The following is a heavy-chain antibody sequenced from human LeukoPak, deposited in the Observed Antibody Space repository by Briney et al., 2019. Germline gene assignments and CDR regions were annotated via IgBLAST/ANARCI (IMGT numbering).Heavy chain of an antibody. CDR3: VKSVAGLSGFDP. CDR1: GFTFSSCA. J-gene: IGHJ5*02. D-gene: IGHD2-15*01. Sequence: PGGSLRLSCSASGFTFSSCAMHWVRQAPGKGLEYVSAISSNGGSTYYADSVKGRFTISRDNSKNTLYLQMSSLRAEDTAVYYCVKSVAGLSGFDPWGQGTLVTVSS. V-gene: IGHV3-64D*06. CDR2: ISSNGGST.